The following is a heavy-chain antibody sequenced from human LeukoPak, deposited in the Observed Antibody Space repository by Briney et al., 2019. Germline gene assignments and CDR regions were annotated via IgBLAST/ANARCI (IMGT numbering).Heavy chain of an antibody. CDR1: GGSFSGYY. CDR2: INHSGST. Sequence: PSETLSLTCAVYGGSFSGYYWSLIRQPPGKGLEWIGEINHSGSTNYNPSLKSRVTISVDTSKNQFSLKLSSVTAADTAVYYCARSRRTFMYYYMDVWGKGTTVTVSS. D-gene: IGHD3-16*01. CDR3: ARSRRTFMYYYMDV. V-gene: IGHV4-34*01. J-gene: IGHJ6*03.